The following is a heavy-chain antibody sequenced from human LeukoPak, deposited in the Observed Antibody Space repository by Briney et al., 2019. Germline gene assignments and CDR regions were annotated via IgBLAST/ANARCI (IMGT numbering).Heavy chain of an antibody. V-gene: IGHV3-30-3*01. CDR2: ISSDGDIK. CDR3: ARDFVGGPPDYLDY. Sequence: GGSLRLSCAASGFTFSDYTIPWVRQTPGKGLEWVAAISSDGDIKHYSNSVKGRFTISRDTSENPLYLQMNSLRPEDSALYYCARDFVGGPPDYLDYWGQGTLVTVSS. J-gene: IGHJ4*02. CDR1: GFTFSDYT. D-gene: IGHD3-16*01.